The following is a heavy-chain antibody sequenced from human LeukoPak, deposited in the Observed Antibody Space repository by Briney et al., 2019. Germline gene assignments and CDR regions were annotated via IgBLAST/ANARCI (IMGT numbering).Heavy chain of an antibody. V-gene: IGHV1-8*01. CDR3: ARGAVEGVGAIALAY. J-gene: IGHJ4*02. CDR2: MNPNSGNT. D-gene: IGHD1-26*01. CDR1: GYTFTSYD. Sequence: ASVKVSCKASGYTFTSYDINWVRQATGQGLEGMGWMNPNSGNTGYAQKFQGRVTMTMNTSIRTTYMELSSLRSEATAVYYCARGAVEGVGAIALAYWGQGTLVTVSS.